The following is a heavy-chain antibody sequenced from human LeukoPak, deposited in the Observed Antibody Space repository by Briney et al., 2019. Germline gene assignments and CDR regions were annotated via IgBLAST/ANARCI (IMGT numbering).Heavy chain of an antibody. CDR3: ARTGLTYLTTVTTWFDY. CDR1: GFTFSSYA. Sequence: PGGSLRLSCAASGFTFSSYAMHWVRQAPGKGLEWVAGISYGGSNKYYADSVKGRFTISRDNSKNTLYLQMNSLRAEDTAVYYCARTGLTYLTTVTTWFDYWGRGTLVTVSS. D-gene: IGHD4-17*01. J-gene: IGHJ4*02. CDR2: ISYGGSNK. V-gene: IGHV3-30*04.